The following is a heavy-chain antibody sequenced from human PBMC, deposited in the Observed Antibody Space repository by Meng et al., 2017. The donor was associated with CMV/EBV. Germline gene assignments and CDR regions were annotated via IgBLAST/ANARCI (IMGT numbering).Heavy chain of an antibody. CDR3: ARARGYSSSSKNWFDP. V-gene: IGHV4-59*01. CDR1: GGSISSYY. J-gene: IGHJ5*02. CDR2: IYYSGST. Sequence: SETLSLTCTVSGGSISSYYWSWIRQPPGKGLEWIGYIYYSGSTNHNPSLKSRVTISVDTSKNQFSLKLSSVTAADTAVYYCARARGYSSSSKNWFDPWGQGTLVTVSS. D-gene: IGHD6-6*01.